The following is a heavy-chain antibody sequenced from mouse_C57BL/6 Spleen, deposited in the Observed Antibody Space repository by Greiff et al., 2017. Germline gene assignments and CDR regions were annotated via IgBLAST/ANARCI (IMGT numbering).Heavy chain of an antibody. V-gene: IGHV5-16*01. CDR2: ITYDGSST. CDR3: ARDSGDYYGSSTDYAMDY. J-gene: IGHJ4*01. D-gene: IGHD1-1*01. CDR1: GFTFSDYY. Sequence: EVKLMESEGGLVQPGSSMKLSCTASGFTFSDYYMAWVRQVPEKGLEWVANITYDGSSTYYLDSLKSPFIISSDNAKNILYLQMSSMKSEDTATYYCARDSGDYYGSSTDYAMDYWGQGTSVTVSS.